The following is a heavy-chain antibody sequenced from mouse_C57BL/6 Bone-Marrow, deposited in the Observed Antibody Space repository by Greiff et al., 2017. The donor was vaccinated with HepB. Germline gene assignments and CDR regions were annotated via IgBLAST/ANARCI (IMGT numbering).Heavy chain of an antibody. CDR1: GYTFTSYG. Sequence: QVQLQQSGAELARPGASVKLSCKASGYTFTSYGISWVKQRTGQGLEWIGEIYPRSGNTYYNEKFKGKATLTADKSSSTAYMELRSLTSEDSAVYLCARLGYYYGTWFAYWGQGTLVTVSA. CDR3: ARLGYYYGTWFAY. D-gene: IGHD1-1*01. V-gene: IGHV1-81*01. CDR2: IYPRSGNT. J-gene: IGHJ3*01.